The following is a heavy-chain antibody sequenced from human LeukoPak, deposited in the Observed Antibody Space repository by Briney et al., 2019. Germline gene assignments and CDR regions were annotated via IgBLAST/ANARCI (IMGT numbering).Heavy chain of an antibody. CDR2: IRQDGDTK. D-gene: IGHD6-13*01. CDR1: GFPFNAYW. Sequence: GGSLRLSCAASGFPFNAYWMTWVRKAPGKGLEWVANIRQDGDTKYYVDSVKGRFTISRDNAMNSLYLQMNSLRAEDTAIYYCARSLPYGTTWYGRSDFWGQGTLVTVSS. J-gene: IGHJ4*02. CDR3: ARSLPYGTTWYGRSDF. V-gene: IGHV3-7*03.